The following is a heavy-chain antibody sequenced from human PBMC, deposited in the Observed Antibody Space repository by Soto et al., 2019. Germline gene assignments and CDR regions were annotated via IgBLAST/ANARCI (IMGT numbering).Heavy chain of an antibody. J-gene: IGHJ6*02. V-gene: IGHV4-61*01. CDR1: DGSGRSRSYR. CDR2: IYYSGST. Sequence: ETIPVPWTVADGSGRSRSYRCSWNRKPPGKGLEWIGYIYYSGSTNYNPSLKSRVTISVDTSKNQFSLKLSSVTAADTAVYYCARAVATPSLLYYGMDVWGQGTTVTVSS. D-gene: IGHD5-12*01. CDR3: ARAVATPSLLYYGMDV.